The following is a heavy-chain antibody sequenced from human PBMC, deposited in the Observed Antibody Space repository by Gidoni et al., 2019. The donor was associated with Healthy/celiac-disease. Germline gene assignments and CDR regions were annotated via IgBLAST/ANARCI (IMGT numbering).Heavy chain of an antibody. D-gene: IGHD3-10*01. Sequence: QITLKESGPTLVKPTQTLTLTCTFSGFSLSTSGVGVGWIRQPPGKALGWLALIYWDDDKRYSPSLKSRLTITKDTSKNQVVLTMTNMDPVDTATYYCARGYYYGSGRDYFDYWGQGTLVTVSS. CDR2: IYWDDDK. CDR1: GFSLSTSGVG. CDR3: ARGYYYGSGRDYFDY. J-gene: IGHJ4*02. V-gene: IGHV2-5*02.